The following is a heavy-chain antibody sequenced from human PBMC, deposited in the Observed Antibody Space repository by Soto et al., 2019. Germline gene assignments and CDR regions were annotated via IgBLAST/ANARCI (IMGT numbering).Heavy chain of an antibody. CDR2: INPNSGGT. J-gene: IGHJ4*02. V-gene: IGHV1-2*02. CDR1: GYTFTGYY. CDR3: ARGIVVVITGY. D-gene: IGHD3-22*01. Sequence: QGQLVQSGAEVKKPGASVKVSCKASGYTFTGYYMHWVRQAPGQGLEWMGWINPNSGGTNYEQKFQGRVTMTRDTSISTAYMELSRLRSDDTAVYYCARGIVVVITGYWGQGTLVTVSS.